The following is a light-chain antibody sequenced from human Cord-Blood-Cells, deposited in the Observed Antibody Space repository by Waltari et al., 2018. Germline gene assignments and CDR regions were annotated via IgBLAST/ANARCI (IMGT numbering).Light chain of an antibody. CDR1: SSNIGAGYD. J-gene: IGLJ3*02. CDR3: QSYDSSLSGSV. V-gene: IGLV1-40*01. CDR2: GNS. Sequence: QSVLTQPPSVSGAPGQRGTISCTGSSSNIGAGYDVHWYQKLPGTAPKLLIYGNSNRPSGVPDRFSGSKSGTSASLAITGLQAEDEADYYCQSYDSSLSGSVFGGGTKLTVL.